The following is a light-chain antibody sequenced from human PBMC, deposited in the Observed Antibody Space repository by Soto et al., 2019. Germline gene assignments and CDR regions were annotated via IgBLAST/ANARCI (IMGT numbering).Light chain of an antibody. CDR3: QQYGNSPLT. V-gene: IGKV3-20*01. CDR1: QSVSSSY. CDR2: GAS. J-gene: IGKJ4*01. Sequence: LTQSAGPLSLSPGARGPLSRRASQSVSSSYVAWYQQRPGQAPRLLIYGASNRATGIPDRFSGSGSGTDFTLTISRLEPEDFAVYFCQQYGNSPLTFGGGTKVDIK.